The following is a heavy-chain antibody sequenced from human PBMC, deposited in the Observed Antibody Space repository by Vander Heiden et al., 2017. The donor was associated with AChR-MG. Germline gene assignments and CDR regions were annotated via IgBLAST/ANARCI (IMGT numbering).Heavy chain of an antibody. CDR3: ARDIAAAGTSY. D-gene: IGHD6-13*01. J-gene: IGHJ4*02. V-gene: IGHV1-46*01. CDR2: INPSGGST. CDR1: GYTFTSYY. Sequence: QVQLVQSGAEVKKPGASVKVSCTASGYTFTSYYMHWVRQAPGQGLEWMGIINPSGGSTSYAQKFQGRVTMTRDTSTSTVYMELSSLRSEDTAVYYCARDIAAAGTSYWGQGTLVTVSS.